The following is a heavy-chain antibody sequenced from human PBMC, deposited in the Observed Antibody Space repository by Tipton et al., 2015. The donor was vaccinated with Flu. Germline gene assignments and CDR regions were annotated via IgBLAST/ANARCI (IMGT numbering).Heavy chain of an antibody. CDR1: GFTFSYYA. J-gene: IGHJ4*02. D-gene: IGHD3-22*01. CDR3: ARGGLQGPTYMYDRTGYPLDY. CDR2: ISIDGGST. Sequence: GSLRLSCAASGFTFSYYAMHWVRQAPGKGLEYVSAISIDGGSTYYADSVKGRFTISRDNSKNTLYLQMGSLRAEDMAVYHCARGGLQGPTYMYDRTGYPLDYWGQGTLVTVSS. V-gene: IGHV3-64*02.